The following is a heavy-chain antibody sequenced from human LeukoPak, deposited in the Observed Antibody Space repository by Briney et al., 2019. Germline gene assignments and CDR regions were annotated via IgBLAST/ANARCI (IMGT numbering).Heavy chain of an antibody. CDR1: GGSFSGYY. Sequence: TPSETLSLTCAVYGGSFSGYYWSWIRQPPGKGLEWIGEINHSGSTNYNPSLKSRVTITVDTSKNQFSLKLSSVTAADTAVYYCARETYYYGMDVWGLGTTVTVSS. J-gene: IGHJ6*02. CDR2: INHSGST. CDR3: ARETYYYGMDV. V-gene: IGHV4-34*01.